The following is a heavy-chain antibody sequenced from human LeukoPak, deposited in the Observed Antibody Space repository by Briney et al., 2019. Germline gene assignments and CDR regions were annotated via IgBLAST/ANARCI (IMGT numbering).Heavy chain of an antibody. CDR3: ARDFSLLGSNGYYRYFDY. J-gene: IGHJ4*02. V-gene: IGHV4-39*07. CDR2: TYYSGST. CDR1: GGSISRSSYY. Sequence: SETLSLTCTVSGGSISRSSYYWGWIRQPPGKGLEWIGSTYYSGSTYYNPPLKSRVTISVDTSKNHFSLKLTSVTAADTAVYYCARDFSLLGSNGYYRYFDYWGPGTLVTVSS. D-gene: IGHD3-22*01.